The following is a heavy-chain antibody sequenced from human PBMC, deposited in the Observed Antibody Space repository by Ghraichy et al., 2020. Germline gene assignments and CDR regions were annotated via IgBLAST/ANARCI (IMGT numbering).Heavy chain of an antibody. Sequence: GGSLRLSCAASGFTFSSHSMNWVRQAPGKGLEWVSYISSSSSSIYYADSVKGRFTISRDNAKNSLYLQMNSLRDEDTAVYYCAIFEVVITTSGAFGIWGQGTMVTVSS. CDR2: ISSSSSSI. D-gene: IGHD3-22*01. V-gene: IGHV3-48*02. J-gene: IGHJ3*02. CDR1: GFTFSSHS. CDR3: AIFEVVITTSGAFGI.